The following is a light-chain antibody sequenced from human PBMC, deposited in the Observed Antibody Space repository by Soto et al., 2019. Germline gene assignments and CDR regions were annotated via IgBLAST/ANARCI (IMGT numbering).Light chain of an antibody. CDR1: QSVSGSY. Sequence: EIVLTQSPATLSLSPGERATLSCGASQSVSGSYLAWYQQKPGLAPRLLMYDAFSRATGIPDRFSGSGSGTDFTLNISRLEPEDFEVYYCQHYGTSPRTFGQGIKVDIK. J-gene: IGKJ1*01. CDR2: DAF. CDR3: QHYGTSPRT. V-gene: IGKV3D-20*01.